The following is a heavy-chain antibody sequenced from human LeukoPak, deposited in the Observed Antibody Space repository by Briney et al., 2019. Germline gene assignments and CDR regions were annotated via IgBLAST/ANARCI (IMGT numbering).Heavy chain of an antibody. J-gene: IGHJ4*02. D-gene: IGHD5-18*01. Sequence: GGSLRLSRAASGFTFSSFAMSWVRQAPGKGLEYVSAISSNGGGTYYANSVKGRFTISRDNSKNTLYLQVGSLRVEDMGVYYCARITEGYSYGGYFDYWGQGTLVTVSS. CDR2: ISSNGGGT. V-gene: IGHV3-64*01. CDR1: GFTFSSFA. CDR3: ARITEGYSYGGYFDY.